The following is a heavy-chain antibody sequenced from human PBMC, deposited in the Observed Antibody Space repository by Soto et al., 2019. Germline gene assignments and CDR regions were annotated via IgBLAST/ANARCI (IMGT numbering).Heavy chain of an antibody. V-gene: IGHV1-2*04. CDR2: INPNSGGT. D-gene: IGHD2-15*01. CDR3: ARGFREVVTAGRWFDP. J-gene: IGHJ5*02. Sequence: APVKVSSKASGYTFTGYYIHWVRQAPGQGLEWMGWINPNSGGTNYAQKFQGWVTMTRDTSISTAYMELSRLRSDDTAVYYCARGFREVVTAGRWFDPWGQGTLVNVS. CDR1: GYTFTGYY.